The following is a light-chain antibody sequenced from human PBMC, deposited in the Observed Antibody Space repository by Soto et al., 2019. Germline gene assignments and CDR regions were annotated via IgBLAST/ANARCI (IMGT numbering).Light chain of an antibody. CDR3: QQYDNLPYT. V-gene: IGKV1-33*01. CDR2: DVS. Sequence: DIQMTQSPPSLSAPVGDRVTITCQASHDITRYLNWYQRKPGKAPKLLIYDVSNLETGVPSRFSGSGSETEFTFTISSLQPEDIATYYCQQYDNLPYTVGQGTRLEIK. J-gene: IGKJ2*01. CDR1: HDITRY.